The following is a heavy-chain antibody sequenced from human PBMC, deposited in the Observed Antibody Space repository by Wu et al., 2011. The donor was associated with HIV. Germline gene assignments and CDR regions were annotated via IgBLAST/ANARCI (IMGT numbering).Heavy chain of an antibody. CDR3: ARDGSSAQLDLYYNHMDV. V-gene: IGHV1-18*01. CDR2: ISAYNGDT. CDR1: GGSFSSYA. Sequence: QVQLVQSGAEVKKPGSSVKVSCETSGGSFSSYAIHWVRQAPGQGLEWMGWISAYNGDTNYAQKLQDRVTMTTDTSTSTAYMELRSLRSDDTAVYYCARDGSSAQLDLYYNHMDVWGKGTTVTVSS. D-gene: IGHD6-6*01. J-gene: IGHJ6*03.